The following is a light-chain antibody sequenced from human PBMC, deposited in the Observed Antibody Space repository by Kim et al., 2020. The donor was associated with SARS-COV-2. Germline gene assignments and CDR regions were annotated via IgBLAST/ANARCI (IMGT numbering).Light chain of an antibody. J-gene: IGLJ2*01. CDR3: QAWDRSTVV. CDR1: KLGDKY. CDR2: QDS. Sequence: SYELTQPPSVSVSPGQTASITCSGDKLGDKYACWYQQKPGQSPVLVIYQDSKRPSGIPERFSGSNSGNTATLTISGTQAMVEADYYCQAWDRSTVV. V-gene: IGLV3-1*01.